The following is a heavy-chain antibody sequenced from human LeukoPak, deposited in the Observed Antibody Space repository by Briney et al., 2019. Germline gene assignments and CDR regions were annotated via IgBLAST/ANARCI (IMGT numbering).Heavy chain of an antibody. CDR1: GFAFSGYA. CDR2: ISAGGDTT. V-gene: IGHV3-23*01. J-gene: IGHJ4*02. Sequence: GCLRIAVAGSGFAFSGYAMSWVSQAPGEGLEWVSGISAGGDTTYTADSVRGRFTISRDNSNNTLYLQMNILTAEDTAVYYCAAISYSGTWPVGYWGQGILVTVTA. D-gene: IGHD6-25*01. CDR3: AAISYSGTWPVGY.